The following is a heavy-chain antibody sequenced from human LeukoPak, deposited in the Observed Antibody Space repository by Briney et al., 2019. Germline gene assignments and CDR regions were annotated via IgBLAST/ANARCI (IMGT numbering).Heavy chain of an antibody. V-gene: IGHV3-21*04. J-gene: IGHJ4*02. CDR3: ARDRRVAPLYYFDY. D-gene: IGHD2-15*01. CDR1: GFTFGSYS. Sequence: KTGGSLRLSCAASGFTFGSYSMNWVRLVPGKGLQWVSSISSTSSYIYYADSVKGRFTVSRDNAKNSLSLQMDSLGAEDTAVYYCARDRRVAPLYYFDYWGQGTLVTVSS. CDR2: ISSTSSYI.